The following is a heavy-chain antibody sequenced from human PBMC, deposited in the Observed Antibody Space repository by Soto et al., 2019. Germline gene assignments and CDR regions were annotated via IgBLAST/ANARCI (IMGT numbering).Heavy chain of an antibody. V-gene: IGHV1-18*01. CDR3: ARQQLGTYYYYGMDV. D-gene: IGHD6-13*01. J-gene: IGHJ6*02. Sequence: ASVKVSCKASGYTFTSYGISWVRQAPGQGLEWMGWISAYNGNTNYAQKLQGRVTMTTDTSTSTAYMELRSLRSDDTAVYYCARQQLGTYYYYGMDVWGQGTTVTVSS. CDR1: GYTFTSYG. CDR2: ISAYNGNT.